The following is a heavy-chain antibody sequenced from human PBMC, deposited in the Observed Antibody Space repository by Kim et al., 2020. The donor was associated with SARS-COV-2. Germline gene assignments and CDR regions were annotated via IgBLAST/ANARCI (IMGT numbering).Heavy chain of an antibody. CDR2: ISSSSSYI. V-gene: IGHV3-21*01. J-gene: IGHJ4*02. CDR3: ARDLVGATRRGFDY. CDR1: GFTFSSYS. D-gene: IGHD1-26*01. Sequence: GGSLRLSCAASGFTFSSYSMNWVRQAPGKGLEWVSSISSSSSYIYYADSVKGRFTISRDNAKNSLYLQMNSLRAEDTAVYYCARDLVGATRRGFDYWGQGTLVTVSS.